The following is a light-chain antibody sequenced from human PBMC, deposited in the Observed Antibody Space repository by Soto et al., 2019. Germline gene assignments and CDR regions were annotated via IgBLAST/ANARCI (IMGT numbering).Light chain of an antibody. CDR2: SVY. CDR3: CSSKGSNIHYV. V-gene: IGLV2-14*03. CDR1: SSDVGGYNY. Sequence: QSALTQPASVSGSPGQSIAISCTGTSSDVGGYNYVSWYQHHPGKAPELMIYSVYHRPSGVSDRFSGSKSGNTAALTISGGQAEDEADDYCCSSKGSNIHYVFGAGTKVTVL. J-gene: IGLJ1*01.